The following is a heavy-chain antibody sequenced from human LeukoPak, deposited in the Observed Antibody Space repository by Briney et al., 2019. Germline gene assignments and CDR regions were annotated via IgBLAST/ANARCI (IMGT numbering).Heavy chain of an antibody. D-gene: IGHD3-3*01. Sequence: SGTLSLTCAVSGGSISSDNWWSWVRQPPGKGLEWIGEISRSGSAYYSPSLKSRVTISLDRSKNQFSLKLASVTAADTAVYYCASPQRGSNEWNYFWGQGTLVTVSS. J-gene: IGHJ4*02. V-gene: IGHV4-4*02. CDR1: GGSISSDNW. CDR2: ISRSGSA. CDR3: ASPQRGSNEWNYF.